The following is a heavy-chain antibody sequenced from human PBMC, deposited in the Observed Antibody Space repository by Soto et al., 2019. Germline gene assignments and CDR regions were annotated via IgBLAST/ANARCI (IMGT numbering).Heavy chain of an antibody. CDR1: GFTFRSYE. Sequence: EVQLVESGGGLVQPGGSLTLSCAASGFTFRSYEMNWVRQAPGKGLEWVSYISSSSSYTNYADSVKGRFTISRDNAKNSLYLQMNSLRAEDTAVYYCASVYYDSSGPAVDYWGQGTLVTVSS. J-gene: IGHJ4*02. CDR3: ASVYYDSSGPAVDY. V-gene: IGHV3-48*03. D-gene: IGHD3-22*01. CDR2: ISSSSSYT.